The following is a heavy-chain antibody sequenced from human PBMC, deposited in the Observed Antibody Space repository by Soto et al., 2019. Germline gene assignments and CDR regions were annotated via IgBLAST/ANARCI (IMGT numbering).Heavy chain of an antibody. CDR2: IYWDDDK. V-gene: IGHV2-5*02. J-gene: IGHJ4*02. Sequence: QITLKESGPTLVKPTQTLTLTCTFSGLSVSTRGVGVGWIRQPPGKAMEWLALIYWDDDKRYTPSLKSRLSLTKDTSKNQEVLTMTTMDPVDTGTYYCAHKGDGYRGFKYWGQGTLVTVSS. D-gene: IGHD5-12*01. CDR3: AHKGDGYRGFKY. CDR1: GLSVSTRGVG.